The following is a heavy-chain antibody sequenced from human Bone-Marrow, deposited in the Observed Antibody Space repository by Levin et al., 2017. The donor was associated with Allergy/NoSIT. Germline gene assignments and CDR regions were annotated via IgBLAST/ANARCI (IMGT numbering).Heavy chain of an antibody. CDR3: AREQGARGWYTVDF. CDR1: GFTFVNHA. CDR2: IRPSSERT. V-gene: IGHV3-23*01. Sequence: GESLKISCAASGFTFVNHAMTWVRHAPGKGLEWVSTIRPSSERTYFADSVKGRFTVSRDDSMNMMYLQMNSLRADDAAVYYCAREQGARGWYTVDFWGQGTLVTVSS. J-gene: IGHJ4*02. D-gene: IGHD6-19*01.